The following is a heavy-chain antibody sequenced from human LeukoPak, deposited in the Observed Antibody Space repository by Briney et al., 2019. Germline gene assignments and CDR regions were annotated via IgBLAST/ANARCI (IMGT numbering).Heavy chain of an antibody. J-gene: IGHJ4*02. D-gene: IGHD3-10*01. CDR3: GRNLGSGSDH. V-gene: IGHV4-59*11. CDR2: THYTGEN. Sequence: SETLSLTCSVSGDSISGPYWNWIRQSPGRGLEWIGYTHYTGENNNNPSLKSRLTMSVDTSNNQVYLRLSSVTAADTAVYYCGRNLGSGSDHWGQGTLVTVSS. CDR1: GDSISGPY.